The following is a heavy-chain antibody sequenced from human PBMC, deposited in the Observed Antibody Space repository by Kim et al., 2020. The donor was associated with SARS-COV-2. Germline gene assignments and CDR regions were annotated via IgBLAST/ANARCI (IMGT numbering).Heavy chain of an antibody. J-gene: IGHJ4*02. CDR1: GFTFSGSA. CDR2: IRSKANSYST. V-gene: IGHV3-73*01. Sequence: GGSLSLSCAASGFTFSGSAMHWVRQASGKGLEWVGRIRSKANSYSTAYAASVKGRFTISRDDSKNTAYLQMNSLKTEDTAVYYCTSHSGGGSAAVGWGQGTLGTVSS. CDR3: TSHSGGGSAAVG. D-gene: IGHD6-13*01.